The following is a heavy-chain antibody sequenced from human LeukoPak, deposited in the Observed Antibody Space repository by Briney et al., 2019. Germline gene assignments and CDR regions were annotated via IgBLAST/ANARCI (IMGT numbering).Heavy chain of an antibody. CDR1: GFTFNSYL. J-gene: IGHJ2*01. CDR2: IDGDGATT. D-gene: IGHD7-27*01. V-gene: IGHV3-74*01. CDR3: TRDSGADRRYFDL. Sequence: HTGGSLRLSCAASGFTFNSYLMSWVRQAPGKGLVGVSRIDGDGATTSYEYSVKGRFTISRDNANNMVYLEMNSLRVEDTAVYYCTRDSGADRRYFDLWGRGTLVTVSS.